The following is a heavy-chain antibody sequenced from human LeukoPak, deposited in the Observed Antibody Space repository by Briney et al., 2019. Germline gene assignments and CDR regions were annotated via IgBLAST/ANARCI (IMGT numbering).Heavy chain of an antibody. D-gene: IGHD3-16*01. V-gene: IGHV5-51*01. CDR1: GYTFTTYW. Sequence: GESLKISCRDSGYTFTTYWIGWVRQMPGKGLEWMGIIYPGNSDTRYSPSSQGQVTISADKSINTAYMQWSSLKASDTAMYYCATRKLGIAFDIWGQGTMVTVSS. CDR3: ATRKLGIAFDI. CDR2: IYPGNSDT. J-gene: IGHJ3*02.